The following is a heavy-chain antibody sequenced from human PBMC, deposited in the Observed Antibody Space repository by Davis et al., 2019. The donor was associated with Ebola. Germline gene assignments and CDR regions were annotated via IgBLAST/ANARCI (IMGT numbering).Heavy chain of an antibody. Sequence: ASVKVSCKASGYTFTSYGISWVRQAPGQGLEWMGWINTGNGDTRYSRKFQDRVTITRNTSASTAYMELYSLRSEDTAVYYCARNEDVWGQGTTVTVSS. J-gene: IGHJ6*02. CDR3: ARNEDV. CDR1: GYTFTSYG. CDR2: INTGNGDT. V-gene: IGHV1-3*04.